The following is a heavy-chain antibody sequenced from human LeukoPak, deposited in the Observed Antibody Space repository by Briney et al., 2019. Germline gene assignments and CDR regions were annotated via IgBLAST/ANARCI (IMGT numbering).Heavy chain of an antibody. CDR2: ISSSSSYI. V-gene: IGHV3-21*01. CDR3: ARADILTGYPVGSAVFYFDY. J-gene: IGHJ4*02. D-gene: IGHD3-9*01. CDR1: GFTFSSYS. Sequence: GGSLRLSSAASGFTFSSYSMNWVRQAPGKGLEWVSSISSSSSYIYYADSVKGRFTISRDNAKNSLYLQMNSLRAEDTAVYYCARADILTGYPVGSAVFYFDYWGQGTLVTVSS.